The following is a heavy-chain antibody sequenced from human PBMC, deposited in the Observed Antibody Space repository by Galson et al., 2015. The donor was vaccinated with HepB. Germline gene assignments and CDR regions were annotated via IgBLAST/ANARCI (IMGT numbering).Heavy chain of an antibody. V-gene: IGHV1-18*01. CDR2: ISGYNGNT. CDR3: ARDLYDFGDY. J-gene: IGHJ4*02. CDR1: GYSFTRYT. Sequence: SVKVSCKASGYSFTRYTISWVRQAPGQGLEWMGWISGYNGNTKYAQKLQGRVTMTTDTSTSTAYMELRSLRSDDTAVYYCARDLYDFGDYWGQGTLVTVSS. D-gene: IGHD3-3*01.